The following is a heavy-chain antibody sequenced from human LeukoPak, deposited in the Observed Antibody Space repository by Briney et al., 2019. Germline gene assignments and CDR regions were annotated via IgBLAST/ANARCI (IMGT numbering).Heavy chain of an antibody. V-gene: IGHV4-59*08. D-gene: IGHD4-17*01. CDR1: GGSISSYY. CDR3: ARRENGDPYYYGMDV. J-gene: IGHJ6*02. CDR2: IYYSGST. Sequence: PSETLSLTCTVSGGSISSYYWSWIRQPPGKGLGWIGYIYYSGSTNYNPSLKSRVTISVDTSKNQFSLKLSSVTAADTAVYYCARRENGDPYYYGMDVWGQGTTVTVSS.